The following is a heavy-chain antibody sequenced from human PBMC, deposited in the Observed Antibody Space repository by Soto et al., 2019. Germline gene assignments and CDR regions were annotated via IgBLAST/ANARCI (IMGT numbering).Heavy chain of an antibody. Sequence: ASVKVSCKASGGTFSSYAISWVRQAPGQGLEWMGGIIPIFGTANYAQKFQGRVTITADESTSTAYMELSSLRSEDTAVYYCARVRGQSRLYIDYYYGMDVWGQGTTVTVSS. J-gene: IGHJ6*02. V-gene: IGHV1-69*13. CDR2: IIPIFGTA. CDR3: ARVRGQSRLYIDYYYGMDV. D-gene: IGHD2-15*01. CDR1: GGTFSSYA.